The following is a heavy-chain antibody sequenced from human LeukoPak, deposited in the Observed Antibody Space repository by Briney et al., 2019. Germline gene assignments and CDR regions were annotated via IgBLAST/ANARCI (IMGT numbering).Heavy chain of an antibody. J-gene: IGHJ6*02. D-gene: IGHD6-13*01. Sequence: GASVKVSCTASGYTFTSYDINWVRQATGQGLEWMGWMNSNSGNTGYAQKFQGRVTMTRNTSISTAYMELSSLRSEDTAVYYCARVFSFGSSWYRIYYYYGMDVWGQGTTVTVSS. CDR1: GYTFTSYD. V-gene: IGHV1-8*01. CDR3: ARVFSFGSSWYRIYYYYGMDV. CDR2: MNSNSGNT.